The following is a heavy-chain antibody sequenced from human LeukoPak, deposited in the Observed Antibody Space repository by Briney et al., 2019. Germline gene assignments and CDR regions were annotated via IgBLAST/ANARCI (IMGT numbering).Heavy chain of an antibody. V-gene: IGHV3-33*01. CDR3: AREMGSVYFDY. CDR2: VSYDGSNK. CDR1: GFSFGSYG. D-gene: IGHD3-10*01. Sequence: GGSLRLSCAASGFSFGSYGIHWVRHTPGKGLEWVAVVSYDGSNKDYSDSVTCRFTISRDNSKNTVNLQMNRLRVEDTAVYYCAREMGSVYFDYWGQGTLVTVSS. J-gene: IGHJ4*02.